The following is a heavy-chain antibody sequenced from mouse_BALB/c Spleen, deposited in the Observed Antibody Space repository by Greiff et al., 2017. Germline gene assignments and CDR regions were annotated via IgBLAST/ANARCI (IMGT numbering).Heavy chain of an antibody. CDR3: ARHPSGAY. Sequence: QVQLQQSGAELMKPGASVKISCKATGYTFSSYWIEWVKQRPGHGLEWIGEILPGSGSTNYNEKFKGKATFTADTSSNTAYMQLSTVTSEDSAVYYSARHPSGAYWGQGTLVTVSA. CDR1: GYTFSSYW. V-gene: IGHV1-9*01. D-gene: IGHD3-1*01. J-gene: IGHJ3*01. CDR2: ILPGSGST.